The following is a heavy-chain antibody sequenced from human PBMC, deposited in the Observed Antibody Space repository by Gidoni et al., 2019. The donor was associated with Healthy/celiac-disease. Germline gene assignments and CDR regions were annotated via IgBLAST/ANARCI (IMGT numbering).Heavy chain of an antibody. Sequence: QVQLQESGPGLVKPSQTLSLTCTVSGGSISSGSYYWSWIRQPAGKGLEWIGRIYTSGSTNYNPSLKSRVTISVDTSKNQFSLKLSSVTAADTAVYYCARDGYSVFAYYYYYMDVWGKGTTVTVSS. D-gene: IGHD2-15*01. CDR1: GGSISSGSYY. CDR3: ARDGYSVFAYYYYYMDV. V-gene: IGHV4-61*02. CDR2: IYTSGST. J-gene: IGHJ6*03.